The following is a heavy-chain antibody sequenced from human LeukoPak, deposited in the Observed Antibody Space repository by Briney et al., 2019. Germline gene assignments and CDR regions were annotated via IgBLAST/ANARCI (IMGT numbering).Heavy chain of an antibody. CDR1: GYIFTSYY. J-gene: IGHJ4*02. D-gene: IGHD3-22*01. CDR2: INPSGGDT. Sequence: ASVKVSCKASGYIFTSYYIHWARQAPGQGLEWMGIINPSGGDTSYAQKFQGRVTMTRDTSTSTVYMELSSLISEDTAVYHCARDYYRFDYWGQGTLVTVSS. CDR3: ARDYYRFDY. V-gene: IGHV1-46*01.